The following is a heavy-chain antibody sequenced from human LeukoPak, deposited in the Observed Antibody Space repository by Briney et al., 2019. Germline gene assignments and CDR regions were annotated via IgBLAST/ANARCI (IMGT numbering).Heavy chain of an antibody. D-gene: IGHD2-15*01. J-gene: IGHJ4*02. CDR1: GLTFRTYA. Sequence: GGALRLSCAASGLTFRTYAMSWVRQTPAKGGAWVAAISGSNPGTYHASAVKGRSTIPRDNTKNTLHLQMSGLRAEDTARYYCAKAPVGHCSGAFCYHFDSWGQGTLVTVSS. CDR3: AKAPVGHCSGAFCYHFDS. CDR2: ISGSNPGT. V-gene: IGHV3-23*01.